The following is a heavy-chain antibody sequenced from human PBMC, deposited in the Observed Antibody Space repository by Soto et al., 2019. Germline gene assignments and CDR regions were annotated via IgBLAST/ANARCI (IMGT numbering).Heavy chain of an antibody. D-gene: IGHD6-19*01. Sequence: QVQLHESGPGLVKPSETLSLTCTVSGASISSYFWGWIRLPPGKGLEWIGNIHYTGSTNYNPSLTSRLTISVDTSNNQCSLKLSSVTAADTAVYYCARVFNGGAAVAGVRFDPWDQGILVTVSS. CDR2: IHYTGST. CDR1: GASISSYF. CDR3: ARVFNGGAAVAGVRFDP. J-gene: IGHJ5*02. V-gene: IGHV4-59*01.